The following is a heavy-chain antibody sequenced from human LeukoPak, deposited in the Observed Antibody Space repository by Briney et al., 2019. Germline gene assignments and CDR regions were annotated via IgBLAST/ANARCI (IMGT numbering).Heavy chain of an antibody. D-gene: IGHD6-19*01. CDR2: INPNSGGT. CDR1: GGTFSSYA. CDR3: ARVAAVAGLDY. V-gene: IGHV1-2*02. J-gene: IGHJ4*02. Sequence: GASVKVSCKASGGTFSSYAISWVRQAPGQGLEWMGWINPNSGGTNYAQKFQGRVTMTRDTSISTAYMELSRLRSDDTAVYYCARVAAVAGLDYWGQGTLVTVSS.